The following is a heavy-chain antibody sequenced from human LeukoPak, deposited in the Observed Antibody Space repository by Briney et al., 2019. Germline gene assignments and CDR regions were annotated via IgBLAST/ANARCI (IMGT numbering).Heavy chain of an antibody. Sequence: GGSLRLSCAASGFTFSSYSMNWVRQAPGKGLEWVSSISSSSSYIYYADSVKGRFTISRDNAKNSLYLQMNSLRAEDTAVYYCARGNPGTVTTLVYWGQGTLVTVSS. D-gene: IGHD4-17*01. CDR2: ISSSSSYI. V-gene: IGHV3-21*01. J-gene: IGHJ4*02. CDR3: ARGNPGTVTTLVY. CDR1: GFTFSSYS.